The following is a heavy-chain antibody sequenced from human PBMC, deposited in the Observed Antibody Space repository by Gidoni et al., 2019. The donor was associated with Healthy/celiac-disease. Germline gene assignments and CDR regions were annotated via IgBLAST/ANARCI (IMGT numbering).Heavy chain of an antibody. CDR3: ARRRVGFDY. CDR2: IYYMGST. Sequence: QLQLQESGPGLVKPSETLSLTCTVAGGSISSSSYYWGWIRQPPGKGLEWIGSIYYMGSTYYNPSLKSRVTISVETSKNQFSLKLSSVTAADTAVYYCARRRVGFDYWGQGTLVTVSS. CDR1: GGSISSSSYY. J-gene: IGHJ4*02. V-gene: IGHV4-39*01.